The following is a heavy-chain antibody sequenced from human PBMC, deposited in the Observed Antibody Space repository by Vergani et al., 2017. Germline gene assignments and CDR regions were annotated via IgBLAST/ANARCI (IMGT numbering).Heavy chain of an antibody. D-gene: IGHD2-15*01. CDR1: GGSISSYY. Sequence: QVQLQESGPGLVKPSETLSLTCTVSGGSISSYYWSWIRQPPGKGLEWIGYIYTSGSTNYNPSLKIRVTISVDTSKNQFPRKLSAVTAAATAVYYCARRDCSCGSCDTEFDYWGQGTLVTVSS. CDR2: IYTSGST. J-gene: IGHJ4*02. CDR3: ARRDCSCGSCDTEFDY. V-gene: IGHV4-4*09.